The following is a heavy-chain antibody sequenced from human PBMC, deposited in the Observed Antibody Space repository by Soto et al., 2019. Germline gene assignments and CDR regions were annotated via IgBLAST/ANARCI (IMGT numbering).Heavy chain of an antibody. Sequence: EVQLVESGGGLVQPGGSLRLSCAASGFTFSSYSMNWVRQAPGKGLERVSYISSSSSTIYYADSVKGRFTISRDNAKNSLYLQMNSLRAEVTAVYCCARGDSAVIFKDPFDYWGQGTLVTVSS. V-gene: IGHV3-48*01. J-gene: IGHJ4*02. CDR2: ISSSSSTI. CDR3: ARGDSAVIFKDPFDY. D-gene: IGHD2-15*01. CDR1: GFTFSSYS.